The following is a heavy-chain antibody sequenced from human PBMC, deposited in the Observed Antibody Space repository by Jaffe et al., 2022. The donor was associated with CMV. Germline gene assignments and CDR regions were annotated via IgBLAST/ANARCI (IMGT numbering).Heavy chain of an antibody. CDR2: IDPSDSYT. J-gene: IGHJ2*01. CDR3: ARPTGYYDSGAVEYLDL. V-gene: IGHV5-10-1*03. CDR1: GYTFTNYW. Sequence: EVQLVQSGAEVKKPGESLKISCTASGYTFTNYWISWVRQMPGKALEWMGRIDPSDSYTYYSPSFQGHVTFLTDKSISTVYLQLSSLKASDTAIYYCARPTGYYDSGAVEYLDLWGRGTLVTVSS. D-gene: IGHD3-16*01.